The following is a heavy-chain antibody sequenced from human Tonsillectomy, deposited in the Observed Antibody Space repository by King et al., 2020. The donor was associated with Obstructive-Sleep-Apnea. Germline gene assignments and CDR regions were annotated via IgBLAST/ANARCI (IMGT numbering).Heavy chain of an antibody. CDR3: TRTKTTKFWYCEL. Sequence: VQLVESGGGLVQPGRSLRLSCAASGFTFGDYPMTWFRQAPGKGLEWVSFIRSKTYGGTTDHAASVKGRFTISRDDSESIAYLQMNSLKTEDTAVYYCTRTKTTKFWYCELWGRGTLVTVSS. CDR1: GFTFGDYP. V-gene: IGHV3-49*03. J-gene: IGHJ2*01. CDR2: IRSKTYGGTT. D-gene: IGHD4-17*01.